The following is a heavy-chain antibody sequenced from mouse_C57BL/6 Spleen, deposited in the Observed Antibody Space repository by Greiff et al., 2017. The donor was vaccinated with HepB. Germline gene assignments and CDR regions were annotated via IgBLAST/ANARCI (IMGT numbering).Heavy chain of an antibody. CDR3: ARVTTVVAPDFDY. V-gene: IGHV1-85*01. Sequence: VQLQQSGPELVKPGASVKVSCKASGYTFTSYEINWVKQRPGQGLEWIGWIYPRDGSTKYNEKFKGKATLTVDTSSSTAYMELHSLTSEDSAVYFCARVTTVVAPDFDYWGQGTTLTVST. CDR2: IYPRDGST. D-gene: IGHD1-1*01. CDR1: GYTFTSYE. J-gene: IGHJ2*01.